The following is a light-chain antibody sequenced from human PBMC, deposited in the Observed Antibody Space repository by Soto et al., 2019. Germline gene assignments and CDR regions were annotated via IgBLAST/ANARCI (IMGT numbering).Light chain of an antibody. V-gene: IGLV1-40*01. CDR3: QSYDISLSVWV. CDR2: ANN. J-gene: IGLJ3*02. Sequence: QPVLTQPPSVSAAPGQRVTISCTGSSSNIGAGYDVHWYQQLPGTAPKLLIYANNHRPSGVPDRFSGSKSGTSASLAITGLQAEDEADYYCQSYDISLSVWVFGGGTKLTVL. CDR1: SSNIGAGYD.